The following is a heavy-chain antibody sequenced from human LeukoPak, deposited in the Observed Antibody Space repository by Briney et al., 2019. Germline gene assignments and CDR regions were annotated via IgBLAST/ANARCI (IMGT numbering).Heavy chain of an antibody. V-gene: IGHV3-53*01. D-gene: IGHD3-16*01. CDR1: GFTVSSNY. CDR2: IYSGGST. Sequence: GGSLRLSCAASGFTVSSNYMSWVRQAPGKGLEWVSLIYSGGSTYYADSVKGRFTISRDNSKNTLYLQMNSLRAEDTAVYYCARFGDRIRGAFDIWGQGTLVTVSS. CDR3: ARFGDRIRGAFDI. J-gene: IGHJ3*02.